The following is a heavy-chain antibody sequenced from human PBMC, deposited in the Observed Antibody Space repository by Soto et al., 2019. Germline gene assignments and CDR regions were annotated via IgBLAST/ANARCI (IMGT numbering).Heavy chain of an antibody. J-gene: IGHJ3*02. CDR1: GYTFTSYD. V-gene: IGHV1-8*01. CDR2: MNPNSGNT. D-gene: IGHD5-12*01. CDR3: ARVVGWLRLGDDAFDI. Sequence: ASVKVSCKASGYTFTSYDINWVRQATGQGLEWMGWMNPNSGNTGYAQKFQGRVTMTRNTSISTAYMELSSLRSEDTAVYYCARVVGWLRLGDDAFDIWGQGTMLTVSS.